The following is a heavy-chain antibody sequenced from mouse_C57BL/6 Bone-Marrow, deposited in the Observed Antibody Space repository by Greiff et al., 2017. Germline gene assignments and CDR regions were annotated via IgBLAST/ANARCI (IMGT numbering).Heavy chain of an antibody. CDR1: GYSITSGYD. V-gene: IGHV3-1*01. J-gene: IGHJ3*01. Sequence: VQLQQSGPSMVKPSQSLSLTCTVTGYSITSGYDWHWIRHFPGNKLEWMGYISYSGSTNYNPSLKSRISITHDTSKNHFFLKLNSVTTEDTATYYCARDSSGSFAYWGQGTLVTVSA. CDR3: ARDSSGSFAY. CDR2: ISYSGST. D-gene: IGHD3-2*02.